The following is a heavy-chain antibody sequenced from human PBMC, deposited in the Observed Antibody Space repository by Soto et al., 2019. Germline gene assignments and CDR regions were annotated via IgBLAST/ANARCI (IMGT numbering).Heavy chain of an antibody. V-gene: IGHV3-30-3*01. D-gene: IGHD2-8*01. CDR3: ARSRNGAVPDSINF. CDR1: GSTFSRYA. J-gene: IGHJ4*02. Sequence: LRLSCAASGSTFSRYAMHWVRQAPGEGLEWVAVISRDGSSKYYGDSVKGRFTVSRDNSNNTLYLSMTSPRPDDTAVFYCARSRNGAVPDSINFWGQGTLVTVSS. CDR2: ISRDGSSK.